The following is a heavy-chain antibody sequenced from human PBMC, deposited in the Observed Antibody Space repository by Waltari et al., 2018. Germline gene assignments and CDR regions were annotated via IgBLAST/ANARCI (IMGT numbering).Heavy chain of an antibody. CDR1: DDSINTYY. CDR3: ARDTYSNYLYYFDS. J-gene: IGHJ4*02. Sequence: QVQLQELGPGLVKPSETLSLTCTVSDDSINTYYWSWIRQPAGKGLEWIGRIHSSGSTNLNPSLKSRVTMSIDTPNYQFSLKLSSVTAADAAVYYCARDTYSNYLYYFDSWGQGTLVTVSS. V-gene: IGHV4-4*07. D-gene: IGHD4-4*01. CDR2: IHSSGST.